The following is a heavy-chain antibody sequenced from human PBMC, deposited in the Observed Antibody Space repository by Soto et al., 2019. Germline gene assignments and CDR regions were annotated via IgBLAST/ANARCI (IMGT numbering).Heavy chain of an antibody. D-gene: IGHD5-18*01. CDR3: AREESYGPRTYYYGMDV. CDR1: GGTFSSYA. Sequence: QVQLVQSGAEVKKPGSSVKVSCKASGGTFSSYAISWVRQAPGQGLEWMGGIIPIFGTANYAQKFRGRVTITADESTSTAYMELSSLRSEDTAVYYCAREESYGPRTYYYGMDVWGQGTTVTVSS. V-gene: IGHV1-69*01. CDR2: IIPIFGTA. J-gene: IGHJ6*02.